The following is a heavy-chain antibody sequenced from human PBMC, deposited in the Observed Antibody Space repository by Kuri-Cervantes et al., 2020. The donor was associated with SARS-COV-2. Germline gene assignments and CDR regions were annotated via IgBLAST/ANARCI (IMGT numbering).Heavy chain of an antibody. D-gene: IGHD6-13*01. Sequence: SETLSLTCTVSGYSISSGYYWGWIRQPPGKGLEWIGSIYHSGSTYYNPSLKSRVTISVDTSNNQFSLKLSSVTAADTAVYYCARVGRAGPFDYWGQGTLVTVSS. J-gene: IGHJ4*02. CDR1: GYSISSGYY. V-gene: IGHV4-38-2*02. CDR3: ARVGRAGPFDY. CDR2: IYHSGST.